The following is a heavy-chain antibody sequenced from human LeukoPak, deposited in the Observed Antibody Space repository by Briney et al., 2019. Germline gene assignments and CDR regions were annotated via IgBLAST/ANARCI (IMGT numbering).Heavy chain of an antibody. CDR3: ARDMTPLWFDP. CDR1: GYTFTSYD. V-gene: IGHV1-8*01. D-gene: IGHD2-15*01. CDR2: MNPNSGNT. J-gene: IGHJ5*02. Sequence: ASVKVSCKASGYTFTSYDINWVRQATGQGLEWMGWMNPNSGNTGYAQKFQGRVTTTRNTSISTAYMELSSLRSEDTAVYYCARDMTPLWFDPWGQGTLVTVSS.